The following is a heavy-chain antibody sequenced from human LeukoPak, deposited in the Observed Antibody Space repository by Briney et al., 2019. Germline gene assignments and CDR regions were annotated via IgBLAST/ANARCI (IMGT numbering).Heavy chain of an antibody. CDR3: ARGLRDGYRS. CDR1: GDSISSSGYY. J-gene: IGHJ4*02. V-gene: IGHV4-39*07. D-gene: IGHD5-24*01. Sequence: SETLSLTCTVSGDSISSSGYYWGWIRQPPGKGLEWIGEIHRSRSTNYNPSLKSRVTISVDMSKNQFSLKLSSVTAADTAVYCCARGLRDGYRSWGQGTLVTVSS. CDR2: IHRSRST.